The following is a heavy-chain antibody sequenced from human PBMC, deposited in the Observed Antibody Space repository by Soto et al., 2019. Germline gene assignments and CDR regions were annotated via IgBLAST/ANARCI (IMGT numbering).Heavy chain of an antibody. CDR2: IYYIGST. Sequence: PSETLSLTCTVSGGSISSGSYYWGWIRQPPGKGLEGIGSIYYIGSTNYNPSLKSRVTISVDTSKNQFSMKLGSVTAADTAVNYCARHAGHGSGFTDYWGQGTLVTVSS. CDR3: ARHAGHGSGFTDY. V-gene: IGHV4-39*01. D-gene: IGHD6-19*01. CDR1: GGSISSGSYY. J-gene: IGHJ4*02.